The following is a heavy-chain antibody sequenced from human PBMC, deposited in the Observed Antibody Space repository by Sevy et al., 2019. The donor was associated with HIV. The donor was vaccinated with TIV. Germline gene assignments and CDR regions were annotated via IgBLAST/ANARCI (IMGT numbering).Heavy chain of an antibody. CDR3: ARDLKRSITMIVPGAFDI. CDR1: GFTFSSYW. Sequence: GGSLRLSCAASGFTFSSYWMSWVRQAPGKGLEWVANIKQDGSEKYYVDSVKGRFTISRDNAKNSLYLQMNSLRAEDTAVYYCARDLKRSITMIVPGAFDIWGQWTMVTVSS. D-gene: IGHD3-22*01. CDR2: IKQDGSEK. J-gene: IGHJ3*02. V-gene: IGHV3-7*01.